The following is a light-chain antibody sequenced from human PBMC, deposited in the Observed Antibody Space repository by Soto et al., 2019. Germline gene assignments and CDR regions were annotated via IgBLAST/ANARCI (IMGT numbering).Light chain of an antibody. CDR2: DAS. V-gene: IGKV1-5*01. Sequence: DTQMTQSPSTLSASVGDRVTITCRASQSISNRLAWCQQKPGKAPKLLIYDASTLESGVPSRFSGSGSGTEFTLTISSLQPDDFATFYCQQYSSDSWTFGLGTKVDIK. J-gene: IGKJ1*01. CDR3: QQYSSDSWT. CDR1: QSISNR.